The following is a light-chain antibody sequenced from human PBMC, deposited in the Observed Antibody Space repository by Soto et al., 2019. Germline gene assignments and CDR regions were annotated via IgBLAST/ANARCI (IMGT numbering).Light chain of an antibody. V-gene: IGKV1-5*03. CDR1: QSIGIW. Sequence: IQMTQSPSTLSASVGDRVAITCRASQSIGIWLAWYQQKPGKAPRFLIYTASTLESGVPSRFSGSGSGTEFTLTISSLQPDDFATYYCQQYKDYAGTFGQGTKVEFK. CDR2: TAS. J-gene: IGKJ1*01. CDR3: QQYKDYAGT.